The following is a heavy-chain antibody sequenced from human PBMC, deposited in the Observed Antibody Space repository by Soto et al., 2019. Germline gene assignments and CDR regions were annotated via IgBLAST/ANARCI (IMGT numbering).Heavy chain of an antibody. CDR1: GFTFSSYA. CDR3: AREIALPSLAFDI. CDR2: ISGSGDKT. V-gene: IGHV3-23*01. J-gene: IGHJ3*02. Sequence: PGGSLRLSCAASGFTFSSYAVSWVRQAPGKGPEWVSAISGSGDKTYYADSVKGRFTISRDNSKNTLYLQMNSLRAEDTAVYYCAREIALPSLAFDIWGQGTMVTVSS. D-gene: IGHD2-21*02.